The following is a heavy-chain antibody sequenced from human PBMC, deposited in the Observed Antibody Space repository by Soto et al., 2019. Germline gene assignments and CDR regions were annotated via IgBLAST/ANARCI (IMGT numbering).Heavy chain of an antibody. Sequence: GVTQSLTCPASGFTLSSSGMHWVRTATGKGLEWVAVIWYDGSNKYYADSVKGRFTISRDNSKNTLYLQMNSLRAEDTAGDYCARDILSRGYSGYDLWGQGTLVTVSS. CDR2: IWYDGSNK. D-gene: IGHD5-12*01. CDR3: ARDILSRGYSGYDL. J-gene: IGHJ4*02. V-gene: IGHV3-33*08. CDR1: GFTLSSSG.